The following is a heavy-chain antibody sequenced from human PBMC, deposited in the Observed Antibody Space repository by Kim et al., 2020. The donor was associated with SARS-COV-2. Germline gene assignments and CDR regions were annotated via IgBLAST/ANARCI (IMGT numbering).Heavy chain of an antibody. CDR2: IDPSDSYT. J-gene: IGHJ4*02. CDR1: GYSFTSYW. V-gene: IGHV5-10-1*01. D-gene: IGHD6-19*01. Sequence: GESLKISCKGSGYSFTSYWISWVRQMPGKGLEWMGRIDPSDSYTNYSPSFQGHVTISADKSISTAYLQWSSLKASDTAMYYCASIRSGWAPGFDYWGQGTLVTVSS. CDR3: ASIRSGWAPGFDY.